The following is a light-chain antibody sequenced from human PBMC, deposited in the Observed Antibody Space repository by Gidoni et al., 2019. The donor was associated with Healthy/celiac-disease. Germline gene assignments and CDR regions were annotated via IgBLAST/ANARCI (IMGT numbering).Light chain of an antibody. J-gene: IGLJ2*01. CDR2: EVS. CDR1: SSDVGGYNY. V-gene: IGLV2-8*01. Sequence: ALTPPPSASGSPGQSVTISCTGTSSDVGGYNYVSWYQQHPGKAPKLMIYEVSKRPSGVPDRFSGSKSGNTASLTVSGLQAEDEADYYCSSYAGSNNLVFGGGTKLTVL. CDR3: SSYAGSNNLV.